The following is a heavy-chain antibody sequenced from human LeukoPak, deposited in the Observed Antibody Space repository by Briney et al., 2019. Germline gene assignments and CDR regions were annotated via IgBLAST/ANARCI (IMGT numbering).Heavy chain of an antibody. V-gene: IGHV4-39*01. CDR3: ARHETVAWYFDL. CDR1: GGSISSSSYY. D-gene: IGHD4-17*01. CDR2: IYYSGST. J-gene: IGHJ2*01. Sequence: SETLSLTCTVSGGSISSSSYYWGWIRQPPGKGLEWIGSIYYSGSTYYNPSLKSRVTISVDTSKNQFSLKLSSVTAADTAVYYCARHETVAWYFDLWGRGALVTVSS.